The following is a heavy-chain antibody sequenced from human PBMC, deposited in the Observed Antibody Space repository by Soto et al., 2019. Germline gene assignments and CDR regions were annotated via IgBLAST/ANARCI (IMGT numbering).Heavy chain of an antibody. D-gene: IGHD3-16*01. V-gene: IGHV3-15*07. CDR2: IKSDNNGGTT. J-gene: IGHJ4*02. Sequence: EVQLVDSGGGLVEPGGSLRLSCAASGFTFTYAWLNWVRQAPGKGLEWVGRIKSDNNGGTTDYAAPVKGRFTISRDDSENTVYLQMTRLKAADTAVYYWAADLPAWGAYAFAYWGQGTLVTVSS. CDR1: GFTFTYAW. CDR3: AADLPAWGAYAFAY.